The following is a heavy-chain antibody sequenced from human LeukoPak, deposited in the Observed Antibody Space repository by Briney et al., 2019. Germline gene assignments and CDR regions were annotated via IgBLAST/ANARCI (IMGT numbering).Heavy chain of an antibody. V-gene: IGHV3-15*01. J-gene: IGHJ6*02. CDR2: IRSKMDGETI. D-gene: IGHD1-20*01. CDR3: TTAGISGTRWYYNGMDV. Sequence: GGSLRLSCGASGFSFNNAYMSWVRQAPGKGPRWVGLIRSKMDGETIEYAAPVKDRFVISRDDSKNTVYLQMTSLKIEDTAVYYCTTAGISGTRWYYNGMDVWGQGTTVTVSS. CDR1: GFSFNNAY.